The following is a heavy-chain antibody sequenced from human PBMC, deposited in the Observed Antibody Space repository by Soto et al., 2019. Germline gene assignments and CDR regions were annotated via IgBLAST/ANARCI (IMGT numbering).Heavy chain of an antibody. CDR1: GGSISSSSYY. CDR2: IYYSGST. J-gene: IGHJ5*02. Sequence: SETLSLTCTVSGGSISSSSYYWGWIRQPPGKGLEWIGSIYYSGSTYYNPSLKSRVTISVDTSKNQFSLKLSSVTAADTAVYYCATAFSSSDSWFDPWGQGTLVTVSS. V-gene: IGHV4-39*01. CDR3: ATAFSSSDSWFDP. D-gene: IGHD6-6*01.